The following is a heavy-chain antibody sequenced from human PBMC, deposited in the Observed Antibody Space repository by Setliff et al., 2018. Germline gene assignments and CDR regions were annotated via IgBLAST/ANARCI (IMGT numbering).Heavy chain of an antibody. CDR3: ARDYYDSSGYRFSQGFDY. CDR2: INAGNGNT. D-gene: IGHD3-22*01. CDR1: GYTFTSYG. V-gene: IGHV1-18*01. J-gene: IGHJ4*02. Sequence: VASVKVSCKASGYTFTSYGISWVRQAPGQRLEWMGWINAGNGNTKYSQKFQGRVTMTSDTSTSTVYMELSSLRSEDTAVYYCARDYYDSSGYRFSQGFDYWGQGTLVTVSS.